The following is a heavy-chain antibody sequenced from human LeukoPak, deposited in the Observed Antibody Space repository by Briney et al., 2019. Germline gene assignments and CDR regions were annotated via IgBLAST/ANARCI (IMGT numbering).Heavy chain of an antibody. Sequence: GGPLRLSCTASGFSFSTYSMNWFRQAPGKGLEWVSYIVGSSSNIYYADSVKGRFTISRDNAKNSLYLQMDSLRAEDTAVYYCATDSPETAAFDYWGQGTLVTVSS. J-gene: IGHJ4*02. D-gene: IGHD1-1*01. CDR1: GFSFSTYS. V-gene: IGHV3-48*04. CDR3: ATDSPETAAFDY. CDR2: IVGSSSNI.